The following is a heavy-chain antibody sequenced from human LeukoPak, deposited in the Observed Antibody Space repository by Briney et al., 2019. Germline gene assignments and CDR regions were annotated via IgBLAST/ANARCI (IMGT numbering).Heavy chain of an antibody. Sequence: GGSLRLSCAASGFTFSNYWMSWVRQAPGKGLEWVAIINQDGSEKYYVDSVKGRFTISRDNAKNSLYLQMNSLRAEDTAVYYCARDKEAGASRFDPWGQGTLVTVSS. CDR3: ARDKEAGASRFDP. V-gene: IGHV3-7*01. D-gene: IGHD1-26*01. CDR1: GFTFSNYW. J-gene: IGHJ5*02. CDR2: INQDGSEK.